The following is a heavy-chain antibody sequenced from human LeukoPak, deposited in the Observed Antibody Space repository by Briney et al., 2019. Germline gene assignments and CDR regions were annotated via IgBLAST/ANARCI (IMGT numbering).Heavy chain of an antibody. V-gene: IGHV3-23*01. D-gene: IGHD2-15*01. CDR3: ARRGVAATNAFDI. CDR2: ISSSGGST. CDR1: GFTFSSYA. J-gene: IGHJ3*02. Sequence: GGSLRLSCAASGFTFSSYAMSWVRQAPGKGLEWVSAISSSGGSTYYADSVKGRFSISRDNSKNTLYVQMNSPRAEDTAVYYCARRGVAATNAFDIWGQGTMVTVSS.